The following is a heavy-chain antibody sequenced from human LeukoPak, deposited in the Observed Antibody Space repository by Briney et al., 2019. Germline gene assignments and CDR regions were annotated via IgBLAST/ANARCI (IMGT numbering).Heavy chain of an antibody. J-gene: IGHJ4*02. CDR3: ANFPLYDSSGYYYDWNWNY. CDR1: GGTFSSYA. CDR2: IIPILGIA. D-gene: IGHD3-22*01. V-gene: IGHV1-69*04. Sequence: ASVEVSCKASGGTFSSYAISWVRQAPGQGLEWMGRIIPILGIANYAQKFQGRVTITADKSTSTAYMELSSLRSEDTAVYYCANFPLYDSSGYYYDWNWNYWGQGTLVTVSS.